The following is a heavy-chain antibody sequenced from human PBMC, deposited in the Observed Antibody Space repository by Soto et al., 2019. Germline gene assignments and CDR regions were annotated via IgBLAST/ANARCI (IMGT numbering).Heavy chain of an antibody. CDR3: AKDFAARFLESLAYYMAV. CDR2: ISYDGSNK. V-gene: IGHV3-30*18. CDR1: GFTFSSYG. J-gene: IGHJ6*03. Sequence: SLRLSCAASGFTFSSYGMHWVRQAPGKGLEWVAVISYDGSNKYYADSVKGRFTISRDNSKNTLYLQMNSLRAEDTAVYYCAKDFAARFLESLAYYMAVWGKGTTVTVSS. D-gene: IGHD3-3*01.